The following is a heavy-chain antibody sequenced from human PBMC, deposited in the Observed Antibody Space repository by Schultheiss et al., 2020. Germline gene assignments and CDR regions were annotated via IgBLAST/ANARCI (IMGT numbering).Heavy chain of an antibody. CDR1: GYTFTSYG. D-gene: IGHD1-26*01. J-gene: IGHJ4*02. CDR3: ARSQGVGATLAFDY. Sequence: AAVKVSCKASGYTFTSYGISWVRQAPGQGLEWMGWISAYNGNTNYAQKLQGRVTMTTDTSTSTAYMELRSLRSDDTAVYYCARSQGVGATLAFDYWGQGTLVTVAS. CDR2: ISAYNGNT. V-gene: IGHV1-18*01.